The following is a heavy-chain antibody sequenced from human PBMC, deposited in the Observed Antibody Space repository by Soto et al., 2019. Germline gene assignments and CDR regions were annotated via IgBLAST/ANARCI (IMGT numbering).Heavy chain of an antibody. Sequence: GGSLRLSCAVSGFTFKNYGMHWVRQAPGKGLEWVAVILYDGSYKYYADSVQGRFTISRDNAKNTLFLQMNSLRAEDTAVYYCAKDAYYYDSGGDFEGGYFDYWGQGTLVTVSS. J-gene: IGHJ4*02. D-gene: IGHD3-22*01. CDR1: GFTFKNYG. CDR3: AKDAYYYDSGGDFEGGYFDY. CDR2: ILYDGSYK. V-gene: IGHV3-30*18.